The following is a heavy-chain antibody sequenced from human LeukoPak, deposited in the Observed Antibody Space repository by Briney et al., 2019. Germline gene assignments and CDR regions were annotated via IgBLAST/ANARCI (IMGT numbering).Heavy chain of an antibody. CDR1: GASLSSWY. D-gene: IGHD2-2*01. CDR3: ARQTMLVGYANGLGFNY. CDR2: IYGSGST. Sequence: PSETLSLTCSVTGASLSSWYWSWIRQPPGKGLEWIGDIYGSGSTNYNPSLKSRVSMSADTSKNQISLNRKFVTAADTAVYYCARQTMLVGYANGLGFNYWGEGTLVTVSS. V-gene: IGHV4-59*01. J-gene: IGHJ4*02.